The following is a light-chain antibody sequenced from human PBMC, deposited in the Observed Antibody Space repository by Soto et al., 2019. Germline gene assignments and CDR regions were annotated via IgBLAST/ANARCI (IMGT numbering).Light chain of an antibody. CDR1: QSVGNN. CDR3: QQYNSWPPIT. Sequence: EIVFSQSRRTLSLTPEERATRTLRASQSVGNNLAWYQQKPGQAPRLLIYGAVTRATGIPARLSGSGSGTEFTLTISSLQSEDFAVYYCQQYNSWPPITFGQASLLEI. V-gene: IGKV3-15*01. J-gene: IGKJ5*01. CDR2: GAV.